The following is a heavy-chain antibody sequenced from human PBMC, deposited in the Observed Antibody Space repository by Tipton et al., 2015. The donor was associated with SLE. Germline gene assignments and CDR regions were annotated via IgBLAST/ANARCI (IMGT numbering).Heavy chain of an antibody. D-gene: IGHD3-10*01. J-gene: IGHJ5*02. V-gene: IGHV3-33*01. CDR2: IWYDGSNK. CDR3: ARYLGPTYHYGSRRYLACWFGP. CDR1: GFTFSSYG. Sequence: SLRLSCAASGFTFSSYGMHWVRQAPGKGLEWVAVIWYDGSNKYYADSVKGRFTISRDNSKNTLYLQMNSLRAEDTAVYYCARYLGPTYHYGSRRYLACWFGPWAQAPVFTVP.